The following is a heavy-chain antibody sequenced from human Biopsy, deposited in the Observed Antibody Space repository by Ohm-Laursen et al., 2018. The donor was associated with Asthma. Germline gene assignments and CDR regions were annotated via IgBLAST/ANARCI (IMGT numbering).Heavy chain of an antibody. CDR1: GGSIGRGGYY. V-gene: IGHV4-31*03. Sequence: TLSLTCLVSGGSIGRGGYYWSWMRHFPGKGLEWIGYIFDSEGSYYNPSLKSRVMISLDTSQNQFSLSLNSVTAADTAVYFCARGSGLYPESPFDYWGQGTLVTVSS. J-gene: IGHJ4*02. CDR2: IFDSEGS. D-gene: IGHD2-15*01. CDR3: ARGSGLYPESPFDY.